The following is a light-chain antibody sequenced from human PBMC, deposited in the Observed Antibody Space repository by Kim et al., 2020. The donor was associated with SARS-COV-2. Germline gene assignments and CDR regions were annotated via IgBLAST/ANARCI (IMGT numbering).Light chain of an antibody. V-gene: IGKV3-15*01. CDR1: QSVSSN. CDR3: QQFNNWPLYS. Sequence: VSPGKRATLSCRASQSVSSNLAWYQQKPGQAPRLLIYGASTRASGVPARFSGSGSGTEFTLTISSLQSEEFAVYYCQQFNNWPLYSFGQGTKLEI. J-gene: IGKJ2*03. CDR2: GAS.